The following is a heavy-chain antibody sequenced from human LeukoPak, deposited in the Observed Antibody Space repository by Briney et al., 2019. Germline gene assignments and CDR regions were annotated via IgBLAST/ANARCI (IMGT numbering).Heavy chain of an antibody. D-gene: IGHD1-14*01. J-gene: IGHJ4*02. Sequence: GGSLRLSCAGSGFTFVGYGMPCFRQTPGKGLEWVAVIAYDRSRAFYADSVKGRFTISRDNSKNTMSVQMDDRRAEDTAVSYCTRYNNDHFDYWGQGTLVTVSS. CDR1: GFTFVGYG. V-gene: IGHV3-33*01. CDR3: TRYNNDHFDY. CDR2: IAYDRSRA.